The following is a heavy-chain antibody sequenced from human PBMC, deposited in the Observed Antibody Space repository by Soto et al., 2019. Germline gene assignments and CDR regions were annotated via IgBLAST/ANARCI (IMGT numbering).Heavy chain of an antibody. Sequence: EVQLVESGGGLVQPGGSLRLSCAASGFTFSSYSMNWVRQAPGKGLEWVSYISSSSSTIYYADSVKGRFTISRDNAKNSLYLQMNSLRAEDTAVYYCARDIDSRPIAARPFDYWGQGTLVTVSS. V-gene: IGHV3-48*01. CDR1: GFTFSSYS. J-gene: IGHJ4*02. CDR2: ISSSSSTI. D-gene: IGHD6-6*01. CDR3: ARDIDSRPIAARPFDY.